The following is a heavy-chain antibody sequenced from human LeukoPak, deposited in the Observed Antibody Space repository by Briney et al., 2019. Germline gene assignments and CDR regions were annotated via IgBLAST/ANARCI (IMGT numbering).Heavy chain of an antibody. J-gene: IGHJ4*02. CDR1: GFTFSSYA. Sequence: PGGSLGLSCVASGFTFSSYAKSWVRQAPGKGLECVSAMSGSGGSTYYADSVKGRFTISRDNSKNTLYLQMNNLRAEDTAVYYCAKDKRHTSGWYYDYWGQGTLVTVSS. CDR2: MSGSGGST. D-gene: IGHD6-19*01. CDR3: AKDKRHTSGWYYDY. V-gene: IGHV3-23*01.